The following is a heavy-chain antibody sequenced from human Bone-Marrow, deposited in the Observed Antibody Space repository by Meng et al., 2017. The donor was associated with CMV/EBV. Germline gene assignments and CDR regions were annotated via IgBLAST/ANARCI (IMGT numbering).Heavy chain of an antibody. V-gene: IGHV3-48*03. CDR3: ARVPAATYIRWFDP. J-gene: IGHJ5*02. Sequence: GESLKISCAASGFTFSSYAMSWVRQAPGKGLEWVSYISSSGSTIYYADSVKGRFTISRDNAKNSLYLQMNSLRAEDTAVYYCARVPAATYIRWFDPWGQGTLVTVSS. CDR1: GFTFSSYA. D-gene: IGHD2-2*01. CDR2: ISSSGSTI.